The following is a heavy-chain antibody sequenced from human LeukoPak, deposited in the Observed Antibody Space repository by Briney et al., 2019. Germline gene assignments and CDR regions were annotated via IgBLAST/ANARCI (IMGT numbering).Heavy chain of an antibody. CDR1: GYTFTDSY. CDR2: INPNAGDT. Sequence: ASVKVSCKTSGYTFTDSYMHWVRQAPGQGLEWIGWINPNAGDTTYAQGFHGRVTMTRDTSISTVCMELNSLKLDDTAVYYCTREGRVGVPFDYWGQGTLVTVSS. J-gene: IGHJ4*02. D-gene: IGHD2-15*01. CDR3: TREGRVGVPFDY. V-gene: IGHV1-2*02.